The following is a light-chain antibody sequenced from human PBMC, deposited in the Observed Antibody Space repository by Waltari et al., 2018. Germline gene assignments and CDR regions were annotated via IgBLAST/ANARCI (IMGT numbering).Light chain of an antibody. CDR2: GPT. Sequence: IQLTQSPSSLPASVGDRVTISCRASQRISSYLNWYQQKPGKAPRLQISGPTSLQSGVPSSFSGSGSGTDFTLTISSLQPEDFATYDCQQTYRTPRTYGQGTKVDI. CDR1: QRISSY. J-gene: IGKJ1*01. V-gene: IGKV1-39*01. CDR3: QQTYRTPRT.